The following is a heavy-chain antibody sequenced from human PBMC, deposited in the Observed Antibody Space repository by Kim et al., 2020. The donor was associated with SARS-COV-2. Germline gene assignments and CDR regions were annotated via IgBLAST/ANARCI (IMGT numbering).Heavy chain of an antibody. J-gene: IGHJ6*02. Sequence: VEGRFTISRDNSKNTLYLQMNSLRAEDTAVYYCAKELAAAPNYYYYGMDVWGQGTTVTVSS. CDR3: AKELAAAPNYYYYGMDV. D-gene: IGHD6-13*01. V-gene: IGHV3-30*02.